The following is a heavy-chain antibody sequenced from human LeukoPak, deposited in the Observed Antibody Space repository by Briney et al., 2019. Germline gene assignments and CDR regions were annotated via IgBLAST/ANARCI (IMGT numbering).Heavy chain of an antibody. CDR1: GFTFSSYD. CDR2: ISYDGSYK. V-gene: IGHV3-30*18. D-gene: IGHD6-19*01. CDR3: AKVVAVAQFDY. Sequence: GGSLRLSCAASGFTFSSYDMHWVRQAPGKGLEWVAVISYDGSYKYSADSVKGRFTISRDNSKNTLYLQMSSLRAEDMAVYYCAKVVAVAQFDYWGQGTLVTVSS. J-gene: IGHJ4*02.